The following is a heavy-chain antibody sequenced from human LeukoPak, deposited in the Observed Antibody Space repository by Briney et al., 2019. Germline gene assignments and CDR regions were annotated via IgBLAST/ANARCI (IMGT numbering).Heavy chain of an antibody. V-gene: IGHV1-18*01. Sequence: RASVKVSCKASGYTFTSYSINWARQAPGQGLEWMAWISAYNGNTNYAQKFQGRVTLSRDTSTSTAYMELRSLRSDDTAVYFCARGMSGYTEDPFDIWGQGTVVTVSS. CDR3: ARGMSGYTEDPFDI. J-gene: IGHJ3*02. D-gene: IGHD2-2*02. CDR2: ISAYNGNT. CDR1: GYTFTSYS.